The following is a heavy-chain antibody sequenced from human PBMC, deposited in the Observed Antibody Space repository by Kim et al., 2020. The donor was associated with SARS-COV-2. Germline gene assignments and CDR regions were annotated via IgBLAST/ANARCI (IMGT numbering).Heavy chain of an antibody. J-gene: IGHJ4*02. Sequence: GGSLRLSCAASGFTFSSYWMHWVRQAPGKGLVWVSRINSDGSSTSYADSVKGRFTISRDNAKNTLYLQMNSLRAEDTAVYYCATGGYYFNNPFGYWGQGTLVTVSS. V-gene: IGHV3-74*01. CDR2: INSDGSST. D-gene: IGHD3-22*01. CDR1: GFTFSSYW. CDR3: ATGGYYFNNPFGY.